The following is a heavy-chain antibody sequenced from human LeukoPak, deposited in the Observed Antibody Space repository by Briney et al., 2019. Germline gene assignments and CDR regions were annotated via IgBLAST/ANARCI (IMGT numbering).Heavy chain of an antibody. J-gene: IGHJ3*02. Sequence: GGSLRLSCVASGFTLSPYWMSWVRQAPGKGLDWVATISDDGSEKRYVDSVKGRFSVSRDDAKNSLYLEMNSLRAEDTAVYHCARLAPFCGLGVIWGQGQMVTVSS. CDR3: ARLAPFCGLGVI. D-gene: IGHD3-16*01. CDR1: GFTLSPYW. CDR2: ISDDGSEK. V-gene: IGHV3-7*01.